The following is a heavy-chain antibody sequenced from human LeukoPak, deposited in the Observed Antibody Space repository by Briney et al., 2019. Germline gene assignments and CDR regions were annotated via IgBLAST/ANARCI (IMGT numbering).Heavy chain of an antibody. J-gene: IGHJ6*04. D-gene: IGHD3-10*02. CDR3: AELGITMIGGV. CDR1: GFSFSTYA. Sequence: GGSLRLSCAASGFSFSTYAMSWVRQAPGKGLEWVSAISGSDGSTYHEDSVKGRFTISRDNAKNTLYLQMNSLRAEDTAVYYCAELGITMIGGVWGKGTTVTISS. CDR2: ISGSDGST. V-gene: IGHV3-23*01.